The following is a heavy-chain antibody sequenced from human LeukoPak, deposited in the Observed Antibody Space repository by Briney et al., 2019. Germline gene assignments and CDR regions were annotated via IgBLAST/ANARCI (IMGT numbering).Heavy chain of an antibody. V-gene: IGHV1-69*05. CDR1: GGTFNNSA. J-gene: IGHJ4*02. Sequence: SVKVSCKTSGGTFNNSAIGWVRQAPGQGLEWLGGIMPLFGTAGYAQKFQGRVTITKDESTRTVYLELTSLTSDDTAVYYCARVAGKIVPGIAVAGSSRYFDYWGQGTLVTVSS. D-gene: IGHD6-19*01. CDR2: IMPLFGTA. CDR3: ARVAGKIVPGIAVAGSSRYFDY.